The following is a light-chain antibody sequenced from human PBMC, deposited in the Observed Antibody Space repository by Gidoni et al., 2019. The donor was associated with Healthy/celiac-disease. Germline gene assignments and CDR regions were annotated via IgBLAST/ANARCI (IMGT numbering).Light chain of an antibody. CDR1: SSDVGGYNY. V-gene: IGLV2-14*01. J-gene: IGLJ1*01. Sequence: QSALTQPASVAGSPGQAITISCTGTSSDVGGYNYVSWYQQHPGKAPKLMIYAVSNRPSGVSTRFSGSTSGNTASLTISGLQAADEADYYCSSSTSSSPLNFGTGTKVTVL. CDR3: SSSTSSSPLN. CDR2: AVS.